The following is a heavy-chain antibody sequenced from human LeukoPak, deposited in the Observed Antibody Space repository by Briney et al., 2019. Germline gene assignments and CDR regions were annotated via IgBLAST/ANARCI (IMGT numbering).Heavy chain of an antibody. V-gene: IGHV4-31*03. D-gene: IGHD3-22*01. CDR1: GGSISSGGYY. CDR3: ARERSSTMLVRD. CDR2: IYYSGST. Sequence: NPSQTLSLTCTVSGGSISSGGYYWSWIRQHPGKGLEWIGYIYYSGSTYYNPSLKSRVTISVDTSKNQFSLKLSSVTAADTAVYYCARERSSTMLVRDWGQGTLVTVSS. J-gene: IGHJ4*02.